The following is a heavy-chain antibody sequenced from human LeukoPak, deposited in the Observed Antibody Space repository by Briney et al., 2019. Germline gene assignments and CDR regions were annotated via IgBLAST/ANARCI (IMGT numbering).Heavy chain of an antibody. D-gene: IGHD6-13*01. J-gene: IGHJ4*02. Sequence: SVKVSCKASGRTFNSYAISWVRQAPGQGLEWMGGNIPIFGTANYAQKFQGRVTITADKSTSTVYMELSSLRSEDTAVYYCARVPPYSSSWLYYFDFWGQGTLVSVSS. V-gene: IGHV1-69*06. CDR1: GRTFNSYA. CDR2: NIPIFGTA. CDR3: ARVPPYSSSWLYYFDF.